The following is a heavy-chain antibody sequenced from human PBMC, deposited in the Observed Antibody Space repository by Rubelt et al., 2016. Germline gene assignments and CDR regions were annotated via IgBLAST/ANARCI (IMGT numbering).Heavy chain of an antibody. CDR1: GFTFSNAW. Sequence: GGSLRLSCAASGFTFSNAWMNWVRQAPGKGLEWVGRIRSNANNYATAFAASVKGRFTISRDDSKNTAYLQMNSLEAEDTAVYYCTRLDEHFFSGLDVWGQGTTVTVSS. CDR3: TRLDEHFFSGLDV. J-gene: IGHJ6*02. D-gene: IGHD3/OR15-3a*01. CDR2: IRSNANNYAT. V-gene: IGHV3-73*01.